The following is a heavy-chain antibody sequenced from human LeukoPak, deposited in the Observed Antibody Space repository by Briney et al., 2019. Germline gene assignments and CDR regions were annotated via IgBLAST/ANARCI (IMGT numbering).Heavy chain of an antibody. Sequence: GGSLRLSCAASGFTFSDYYMSWIRQAPGKGLEWVSYISSSGSTIYYADSVKGRFTISRDNARNSLYLQMNSLRAEDTAVYYCALGYSYGPDAFDIWGQGTMVTVSS. J-gene: IGHJ3*02. V-gene: IGHV3-11*01. CDR1: GFTFSDYY. D-gene: IGHD5-18*01. CDR3: ALGYSYGPDAFDI. CDR2: ISSSGSTI.